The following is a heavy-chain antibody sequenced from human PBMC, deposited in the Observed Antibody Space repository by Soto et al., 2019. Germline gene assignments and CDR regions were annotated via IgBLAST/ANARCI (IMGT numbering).Heavy chain of an antibody. CDR3: AHAGDYDLLSFDH. CDR1: GFSLTTTDMG. J-gene: IGHJ4*02. V-gene: IGHV2-5*02. D-gene: IGHD4-17*01. Sequence: QITLKESGPPLVRPAQTLTLTCTFSGFSLTTTDMGVAWIRQPPGKALAWLALIYWDDDKRYNPSLKNRLAFSKDTSRDRVVLTINNINPEDSGTYFCAHAGDYDLLSFDHWGPGTLVTVSS. CDR2: IYWDDDK.